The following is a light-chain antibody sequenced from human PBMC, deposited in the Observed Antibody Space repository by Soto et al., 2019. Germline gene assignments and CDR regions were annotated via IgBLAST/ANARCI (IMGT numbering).Light chain of an antibody. CDR3: QQYNSHST. CDR2: DAS. V-gene: IGKV1-5*01. Sequence: DIQITQSPSTLSASVGDRVTITCRASQSISNRLAWSQQKPGKAPKLLIYDASSSESGVPSRFSGSGSGTEFTLTISSLQPDDFATYYCQQYNSHSTFGQGTKVDIK. CDR1: QSISNR. J-gene: IGKJ1*01.